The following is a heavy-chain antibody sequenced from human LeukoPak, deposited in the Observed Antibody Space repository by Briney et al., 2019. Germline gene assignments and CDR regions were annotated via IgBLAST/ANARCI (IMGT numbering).Heavy chain of an antibody. CDR3: AREIFEARIAAAGPGTNWFDP. Sequence: ASVKVSCKASGYTFTGYYMHWVRQAPGQGLEWMGWINPNSGGTNYAQKFQGRVTMTRDTSISTAYMELSRLRSDDTAVCYCAREIFEARIAAAGPGTNWFDPWGQGTLVTVSS. V-gene: IGHV1-2*02. D-gene: IGHD6-13*01. CDR2: INPNSGGT. J-gene: IGHJ5*02. CDR1: GYTFTGYY.